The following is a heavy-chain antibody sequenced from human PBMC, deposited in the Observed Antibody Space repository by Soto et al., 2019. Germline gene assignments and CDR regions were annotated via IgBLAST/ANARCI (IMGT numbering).Heavy chain of an antibody. Sequence: QVQLQESGPGLVKPSETLSLTCTVSGGSISSYYWSWIRQPPGKGLEWIGYIYYSGSTNYNPSLKSRVPRSVATSTNQVPLKLSSVTAADTAVYYCARDGGGRIAVAGRAFDYWGQGALVTVSS. D-gene: IGHD6-19*01. CDR2: IYYSGST. CDR1: GGSISSYY. CDR3: ARDGGGRIAVAGRAFDY. V-gene: IGHV4-59*01. J-gene: IGHJ4*02.